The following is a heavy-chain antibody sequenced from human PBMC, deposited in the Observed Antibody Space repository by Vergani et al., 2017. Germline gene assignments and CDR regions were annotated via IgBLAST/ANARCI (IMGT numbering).Heavy chain of an antibody. V-gene: IGHV4-61*02. CDR3: ARELTYYYGSGSDDYNPYYYEGMDV. Sequence: QVQLQESGPRLVRPSQTLSLTCTVSGGSINTGAYYWSWIRQPAGKGLEWIGRVYTSGMTNYNPSLKSRVTILVDRSKSQLSLKLTSVTAGDTAVYFCARELTYYYGSGSDDYNPYYYEGMDVWPRDHGHRLL. D-gene: IGHD3-10*01. CDR2: VYTSGMT. J-gene: IGHJ6*02. CDR1: GGSINTGAYY.